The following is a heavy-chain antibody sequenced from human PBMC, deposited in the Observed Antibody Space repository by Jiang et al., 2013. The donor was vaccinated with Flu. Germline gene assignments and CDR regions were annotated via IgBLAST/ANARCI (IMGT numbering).Heavy chain of an antibody. V-gene: IGHV3-33*01. CDR3: ARDRRYYGLNFDY. J-gene: IGHJ4*02. D-gene: IGHD3-10*01. Sequence: GVVQPGGSLRLSCAASGFTFSGYGMHWVRQTPGKGLEWVAVIWYDGSNKYYADSVKGRFTISRDNSKNTLYLQMNSLRAEDTAVYYCARDRRYYGLNFDYWGQGTLVTVSS. CDR1: GFTFSGYG. CDR2: IWYDGSNK.